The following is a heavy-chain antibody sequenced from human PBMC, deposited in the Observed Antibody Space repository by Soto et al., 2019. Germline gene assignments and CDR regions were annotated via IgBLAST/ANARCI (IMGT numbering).Heavy chain of an antibody. Sequence: GGSLRLSCAASGFTFSSYAMSWVRQAPGKGLEWVSAISGSGGSTHYADSVKGRFTISRNNSKNTLYLQMKSLRGEDTAIYYCWKEALAVAGISGSDYGGQGTPVTVSS. CDR1: GFTFSSYA. V-gene: IGHV3-23*01. CDR3: WKEALAVAGISGSDY. CDR2: ISGSGGST. J-gene: IGHJ4*02. D-gene: IGHD6-19*01.